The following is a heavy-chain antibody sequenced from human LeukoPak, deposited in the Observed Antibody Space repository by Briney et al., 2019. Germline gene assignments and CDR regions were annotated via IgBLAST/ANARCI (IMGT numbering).Heavy chain of an antibody. V-gene: IGHV1-2*02. J-gene: IGHJ6*02. CDR2: INPNSGGT. D-gene: IGHD2-15*01. CDR3: ARGPGYCSGGSCYGMDV. CDR1: GYTFSGFF. Sequence: ASVKVSCKTSGYTFSGFFIHWVRQAPGQGLEWMGWINPNSGGTNYAQKFQGRVTMTRDTSISTAYMELSRLRSDDTAVYYCARGPGYCSGGSCYGMDVWGQGTTVTVSS.